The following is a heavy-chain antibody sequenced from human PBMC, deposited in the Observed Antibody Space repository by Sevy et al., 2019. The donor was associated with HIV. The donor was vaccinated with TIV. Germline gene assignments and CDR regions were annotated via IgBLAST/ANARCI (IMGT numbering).Heavy chain of an antibody. CDR1: GFTFSSYA. D-gene: IGHD5-12*01. V-gene: IGHV3-23*01. CDR2: ISGSGIST. CDR3: AKGIGYSGYETDY. J-gene: IGHJ4*02. Sequence: GESLKNSCAASGFTFSSYAVSWVRQAPGKGLEWVSAISGSGISTYYADSVKGRFTISRDNSKNTLYLQMNNLRAEDRAVFYCAKGIGYSGYETDYGGQGTLVTVSS.